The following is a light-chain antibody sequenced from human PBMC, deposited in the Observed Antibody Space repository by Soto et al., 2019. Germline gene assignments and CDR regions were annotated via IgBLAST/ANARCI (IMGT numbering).Light chain of an antibody. Sequence: DIQMTQSPSSVSASVGDRVTITCRASQAISTWLAWYQQNPGKAPKLLIYSASNLQRGVPSRFSGSGSGTDFTLTSSSLQPEDFATYYCQQANSFPRTFGQGTKVELK. J-gene: IGKJ1*01. CDR1: QAISTW. CDR3: QQANSFPRT. V-gene: IGKV1D-12*01. CDR2: SAS.